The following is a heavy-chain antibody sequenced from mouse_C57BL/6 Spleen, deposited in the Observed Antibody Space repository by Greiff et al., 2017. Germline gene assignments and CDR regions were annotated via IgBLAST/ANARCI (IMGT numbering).Heavy chain of an antibody. CDR3: ARESLYGNYDV. CDR1: GYTFTDHT. D-gene: IGHD2-1*01. Sequence: VKLMESDAELVKPGASVKISCKVSGYTFTDHTIHWMKQRPEQGLEWLGYIYPRDGSTKYNEKFKGKATLTADKSSSTAYMQLNSLTSEDSAVYFCARESLYGNYDVWGTGTTVTVSS. CDR2: IYPRDGST. J-gene: IGHJ1*03. V-gene: IGHV1-78*01.